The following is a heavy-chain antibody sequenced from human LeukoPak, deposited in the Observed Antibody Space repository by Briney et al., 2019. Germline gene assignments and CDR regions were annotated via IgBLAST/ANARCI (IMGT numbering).Heavy chain of an antibody. CDR2: INHSGST. Sequence: SETLSLTCAVYGGSFSGYYWSWIRQPPGKGLEWIGEINHSGSTNYNPSFKSRVTISVDTSKNQFSLKLSSVTAADTAVYYCARGESGVTTHYYFDYWAREPWSPSPQ. CDR3: ARGESGVTTHYYFDY. D-gene: IGHD3-22*01. V-gene: IGHV4-34*01. J-gene: IGHJ4*02. CDR1: GGSFSGYY.